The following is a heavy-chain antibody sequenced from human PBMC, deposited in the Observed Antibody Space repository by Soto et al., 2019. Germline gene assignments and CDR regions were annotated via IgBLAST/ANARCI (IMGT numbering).Heavy chain of an antibody. CDR3: ARSPRNGIRGAY. CDR1: GFPFSAYN. Sequence: PGGSLRLSXTGSGFPFSAYNMNWVRQAPGRGLEWVSSIRVGGDRIYQPDSMKGRFTISRDDARNSVFLQINSLRDEDTAVYFCARSPRNGIRGAYWGQGALVTVSS. J-gene: IGHJ4*02. V-gene: IGHV3-21*06. D-gene: IGHD2-15*01. CDR2: IRVGGDRI.